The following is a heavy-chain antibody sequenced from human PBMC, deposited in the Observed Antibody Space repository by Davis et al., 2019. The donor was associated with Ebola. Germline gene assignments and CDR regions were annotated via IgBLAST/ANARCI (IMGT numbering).Heavy chain of an antibody. Sequence: MPSETLSLTCTVSGGSISSYYWTWIRQPPGKGLEWIGSIYYSGNTYYNPSLKSRVTVSVDTSKNHFSLKLRSVTAADTAVYYCARHVVGRVAGGSIDYWGQGTLVTVSS. D-gene: IGHD6-13*01. V-gene: IGHV4-39*01. CDR3: ARHVVGRVAGGSIDY. CDR1: GGSISSYY. CDR2: IYYSGNT. J-gene: IGHJ4*02.